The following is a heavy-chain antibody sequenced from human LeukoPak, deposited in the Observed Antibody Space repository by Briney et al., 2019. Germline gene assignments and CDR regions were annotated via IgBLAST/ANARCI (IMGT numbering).Heavy chain of an antibody. D-gene: IGHD4-17*01. Sequence: SETLSLTCTVSGGSVSSAVYHWSWLRQPPGKGLEWIGYIDYSGSTNYNPSLKSRVTISVDTSKNQFSLKLGSVTAADTAVYYCARGPTLTTDYWGQGTLVTVSS. CDR2: IDYSGST. CDR1: GGSVSSAVYH. V-gene: IGHV4-61*08. CDR3: ARGPTLTTDY. J-gene: IGHJ4*02.